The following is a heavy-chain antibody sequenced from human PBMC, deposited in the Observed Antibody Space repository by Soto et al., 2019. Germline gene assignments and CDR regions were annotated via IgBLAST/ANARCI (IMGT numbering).Heavy chain of an antibody. CDR1: GYTFTSYD. CDR2: MNPNSGNT. Sequence: QVQLVQSGAEVKKPGASVKVSCKASGYTFTSYDINWVRQATGQGLEWMGWMNPNSGNTGYAQKFQGRVTMTRNTSKSTPNRELSSLRSEDPAVYSGARWEETTPDDSWGQGPLVTVSS. J-gene: IGHJ4*02. D-gene: IGHD1-26*01. V-gene: IGHV1-8*01. CDR3: ARWEETTPDDS.